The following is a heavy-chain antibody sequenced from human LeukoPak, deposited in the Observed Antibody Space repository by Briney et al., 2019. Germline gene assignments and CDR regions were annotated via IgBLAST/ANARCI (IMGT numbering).Heavy chain of an antibody. CDR3: AKYTGDYYDSSGYQYYFDY. CDR1: GIVFSAYG. V-gene: IGHV3-30*02. CDR2: IRYDGISK. D-gene: IGHD3-22*01. J-gene: IGHJ4*02. Sequence: GGSLRLSCAASGIVFSAYGMHWVRQAPGKGLEWVASIRYDGISKYYADSVKGRFTISRDNSKNTLYLQMNSLRAEDTAVYYCAKYTGDYYDSSGYQYYFDYWGQGTLVTVSS.